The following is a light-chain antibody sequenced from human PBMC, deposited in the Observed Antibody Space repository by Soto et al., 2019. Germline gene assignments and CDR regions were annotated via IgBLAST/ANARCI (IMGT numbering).Light chain of an antibody. V-gene: IGKV3-15*01. CDR3: QQYNNWPRT. J-gene: IGKJ1*01. CDR2: GAS. Sequence: EIVMTQPPATLSVSPGERATLSCRASQSVSSDLAWYHQKPGQAPRLLIYGASTRATGIPARFSGSGSGTEFTLTSNSLQSEDFAVDYCQQYNNWPRTFGQGTKVEIK. CDR1: QSVSSD.